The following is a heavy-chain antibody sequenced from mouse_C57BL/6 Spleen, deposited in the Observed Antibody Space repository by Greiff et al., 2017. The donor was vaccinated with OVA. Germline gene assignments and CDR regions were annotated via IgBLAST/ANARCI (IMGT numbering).Heavy chain of an antibody. CDR1: GFTFSDYY. CDR3: AREEGLRQGFDY. D-gene: IGHD2-4*01. J-gene: IGHJ2*01. CDR2: INYDGSST. V-gene: IGHV5-16*01. Sequence: EVQRVESEGGLVQPGSSMKLSCTASGFTFSDYYMAWVRQVPEKGLEWVANINYDGSSTYYLDSLKSRFIISRDNAKNILYLQMSSLKSEDTATYYCAREEGLRQGFDYWGQGTTLTVSS.